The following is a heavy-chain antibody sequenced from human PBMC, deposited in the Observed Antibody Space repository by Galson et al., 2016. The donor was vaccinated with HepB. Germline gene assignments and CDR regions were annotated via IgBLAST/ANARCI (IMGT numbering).Heavy chain of an antibody. CDR2: VNHIGNT. Sequence: SETLSLTCAVKGGSISGHFWSWIRQTPGKGLEWIGEVNHIGNTNYNPSLESRVVVSADTSKNLFSLTLSSVTAADSAIYFCARRMVFEAYYHYAMDVWGQVTTVTVSS. CDR3: ARRMVFEAYYHYAMDV. CDR1: GGSISGHF. D-gene: IGHD2-8*01. J-gene: IGHJ6*02. V-gene: IGHV4-34*01.